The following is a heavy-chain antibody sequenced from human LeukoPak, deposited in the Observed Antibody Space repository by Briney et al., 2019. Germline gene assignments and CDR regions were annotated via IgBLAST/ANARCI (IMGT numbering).Heavy chain of an antibody. D-gene: IGHD4-17*01. CDR3: ARERTVTPSRYYYGMDV. Sequence: GGSLRLSCAASGFTSSRYEMNWVRQAPGKGLKWVSYISSSGTIIYYADSVKGRFTISRDNAKNSLYLQMNSLRVEDTAVYYCARERTVTPSRYYYGMDVWGQGTTVTVSS. CDR1: GFTSSRYE. J-gene: IGHJ6*02. V-gene: IGHV3-48*03. CDR2: ISSSGTII.